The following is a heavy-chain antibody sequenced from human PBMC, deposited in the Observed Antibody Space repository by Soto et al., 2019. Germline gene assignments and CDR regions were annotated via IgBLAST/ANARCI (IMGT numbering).Heavy chain of an antibody. CDR2: IIPMFGTT. D-gene: IGHD3-22*01. Sequence: ASVKVSCKASGGTFSTYTMSWVRQAPGQGLEWMGGIIPMFGTTTYAENFQGRVTITADESTSTAYMELTSLRSEDTAVYYCTRDLYYFDSSAYYGHNWFDPWGQGTRVTVSS. J-gene: IGHJ5*02. CDR1: GGTFSTYT. CDR3: TRDLYYFDSSAYYGHNWFDP. V-gene: IGHV1-69*13.